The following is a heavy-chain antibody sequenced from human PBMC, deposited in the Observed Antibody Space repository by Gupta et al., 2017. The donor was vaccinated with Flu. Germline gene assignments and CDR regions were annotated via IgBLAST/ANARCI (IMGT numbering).Heavy chain of an antibody. CDR2: IDWDDDK. V-gene: IGHV2-70*01. J-gene: IGHJ4*02. Sequence: QVTLRASGPALVKPTRTLPLTCTFSGFPLSTRGMCVSWIRQPPGKALEWLALIDWDDDKYYSTSLKTRLTISKDTSKNQVVLTMTNMDPVDTATYYCARILSSPSYYFDYWGQGTLVTVSS. D-gene: IGHD6-13*01. CDR3: ARILSSPSYYFDY. CDR1: GFPLSTRGMC.